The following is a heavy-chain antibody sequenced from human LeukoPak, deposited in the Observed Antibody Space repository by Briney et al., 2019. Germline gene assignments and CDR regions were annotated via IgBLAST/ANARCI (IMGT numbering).Heavy chain of an antibody. CDR1: GFTFSSYN. D-gene: IGHD6-19*01. Sequence: GGSLRLSCAASGFTFSSYNMNWVRQAPGKGLEWVSGINWDGGSTAYADSVKGRFTISRDNAKNSLYLQMNSLRAGDTALYYCAREVYASGWLNAFDIWGQGTMVTVSS. J-gene: IGHJ3*02. CDR2: INWDGGST. V-gene: IGHV3-20*04. CDR3: AREVYASGWLNAFDI.